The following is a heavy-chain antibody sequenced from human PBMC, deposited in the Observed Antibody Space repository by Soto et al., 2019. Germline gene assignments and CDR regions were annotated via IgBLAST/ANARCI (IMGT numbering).Heavy chain of an antibody. CDR1: GGTFSSYA. D-gene: IGHD6-13*01. CDR3: ARTIAAAGTNWFDP. CDR2: IIPIFGTA. V-gene: IGHV1-69*13. Sequence: SVKVSCKASGGTFSSYAISWVRQAPGQGLEWMGGIIPIFGTANYAQKFQGRVTITADESTSTAYMELSSLRSEDTAVYYCARTIAAAGTNWFDPWGQGTLVTVSS. J-gene: IGHJ5*02.